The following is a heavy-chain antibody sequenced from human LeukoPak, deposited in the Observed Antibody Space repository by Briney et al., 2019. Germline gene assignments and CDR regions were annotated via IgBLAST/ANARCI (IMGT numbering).Heavy chain of an antibody. CDR3: ANEIRPNDY. V-gene: IGHV3-23*01. D-gene: IGHD4-17*01. CDR2: ISISGTKT. J-gene: IGHJ4*02. Sequence: GGSLRLSCAASEFDFSTHAMTWVRQAPGKGLEWVSAISISGTKTYYADSVKGRFTISRDNSKNTQYLQMYSLRAEDTAVYYCANEIRPNDYWGQGTLVTVSS. CDR1: EFDFSTHA.